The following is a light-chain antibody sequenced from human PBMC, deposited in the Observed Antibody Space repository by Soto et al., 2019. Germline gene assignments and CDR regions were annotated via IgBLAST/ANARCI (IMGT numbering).Light chain of an antibody. CDR1: SSDIGTYNF. CDR2: DVS. CDR3: SAYTASISYV. J-gene: IGLJ1*01. V-gene: IGLV2-14*03. Sequence: QSALTQPASVSGSPGQSITISCTGTSSDIGTYNFVSWYQQHPGKAPKLIIFDVSNRPSGVSNRFSGSKSGNTAALIISGLQPEDEGDYYCSAYTASISYVFGSGTKLTVL.